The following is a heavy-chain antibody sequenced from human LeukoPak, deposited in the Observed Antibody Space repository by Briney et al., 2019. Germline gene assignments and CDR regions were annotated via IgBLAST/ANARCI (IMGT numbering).Heavy chain of an antibody. J-gene: IGHJ1*01. CDR3: ARDQRTDYYDSSGSQGYFQH. CDR1: GGTFSSYA. D-gene: IGHD3-22*01. V-gene: IGHV1-69*04. CDR2: IIPILGIA. Sequence: SVKVSCKASGGTFSSYAISWVRQAPGQGLEWMGRIIPILGIANYAQKFQGRVTITADKSTSTAYMGLSSLRSEDTAVYYCARDQRTDYYDSSGSQGYFQHWGQGTLVTVSS.